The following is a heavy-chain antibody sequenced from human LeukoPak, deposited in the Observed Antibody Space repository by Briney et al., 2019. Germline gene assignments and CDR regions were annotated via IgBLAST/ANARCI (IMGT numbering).Heavy chain of an antibody. CDR2: IIPIFGTA. V-gene: IGHV1-69*05. CDR3: AGPKAFDLGYCSSTSCSNYYMDV. D-gene: IGHD2-2*01. Sequence: GASVKVSCKASGGTFSSYAISWVRQAPGQGLEWMGGIIPIFGTANYAQKFQGRVTITTDESTSTAYMGLSSLRSEDTAVYYCAGPKAFDLGYCSSTSCSNYYMDVWGKGTTVTVSS. CDR1: GGTFSSYA. J-gene: IGHJ6*03.